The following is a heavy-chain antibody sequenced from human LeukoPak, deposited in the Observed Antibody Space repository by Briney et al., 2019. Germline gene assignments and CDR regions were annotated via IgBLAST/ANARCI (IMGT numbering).Heavy chain of an antibody. V-gene: IGHV3-23*01. CDR2: ISGSGGST. CDR1: GFTFSSYA. J-gene: IGHJ3*02. CDR3: AKDLGTSGSYVDAFDI. D-gene: IGHD1-26*01. Sequence: PGGSLRLSCAASGFTFSSYAMSWVRQAPGKGLEWVSAISGSGGSTYYADSVKGRFTISRDNSKNTLYLQMNSLRAEDTAVYYCAKDLGTSGSYVDAFDIWGQGTMVTVSS.